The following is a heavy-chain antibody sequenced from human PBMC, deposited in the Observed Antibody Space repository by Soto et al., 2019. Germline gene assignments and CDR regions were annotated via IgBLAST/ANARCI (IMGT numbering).Heavy chain of an antibody. CDR3: ARDDCDGYYEFSPRFDY. D-gene: IGHD3-3*01. CDR1: GFTLSNYC. V-gene: IGHV3-48*02. Sequence: HPGGSLRLSCAASGFTLSNYCLNWVRQAPGRGLEWVSYIRSTGSHSYYADSVKGRFTISRDTAKNSLYLQMNSLRDEDTAIYYCARDDCDGYYEFSPRFDYWGEGMLVTVSS. CDR2: IRSTGSHS. J-gene: IGHJ4*02.